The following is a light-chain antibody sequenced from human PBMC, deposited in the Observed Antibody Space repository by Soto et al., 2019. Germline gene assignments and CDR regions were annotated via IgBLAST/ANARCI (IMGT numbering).Light chain of an antibody. CDR3: QQYNNWPPDRT. CDR2: GGS. J-gene: IGKJ1*01. CDR1: QSVSSN. V-gene: IGKV3-15*01. Sequence: EIVMTQSPATLSVSPGERATLSCRASQSVSSNLAWYQQKPGQAPRLLIYGGSTRATGIPARFSGSGSGTEFTVTIRSLKSEDFGIYFCQQYNNWPPDRTFGQGTKVAIK.